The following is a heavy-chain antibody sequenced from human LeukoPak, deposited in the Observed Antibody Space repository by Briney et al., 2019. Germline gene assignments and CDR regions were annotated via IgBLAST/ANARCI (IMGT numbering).Heavy chain of an antibody. Sequence: GGSLRLSCAASGFTFSDYYMSWIRQTPGKGLEWVSCISSSGSTIYYADSVKGRFTISRDNAKNSLYLQMNSLRAEDTAVYYCARDSARNWFDPWGQGTLVTVSS. CDR1: GFTFSDYY. J-gene: IGHJ5*02. V-gene: IGHV3-11*04. CDR2: ISSSGSTI. CDR3: ARDSARNWFDP.